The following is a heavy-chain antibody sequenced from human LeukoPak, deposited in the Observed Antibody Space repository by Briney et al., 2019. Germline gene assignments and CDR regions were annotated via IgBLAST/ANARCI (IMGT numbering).Heavy chain of an antibody. CDR1: GLTFDIYS. J-gene: IGHJ6*02. CDR2: ISNSGGIT. D-gene: IGHD4-17*01. V-gene: IGHV3-23*01. CDR3: ARDLREAGGDYTDYYYYYYGMDV. Sequence: GGSLRLSCEASGLTFDIYSMSWVRQAPGKGLEWVADISNSGGITMYADSVKGRFTISRDNSKNTVYLQMNSLRAEDTAVYYCARDLREAGGDYTDYYYYYYGMDVWGQGTTVTVTS.